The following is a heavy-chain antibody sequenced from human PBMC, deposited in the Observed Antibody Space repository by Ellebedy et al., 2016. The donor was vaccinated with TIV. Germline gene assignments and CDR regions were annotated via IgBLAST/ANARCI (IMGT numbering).Heavy chain of an antibody. CDR3: ARRYMDV. V-gene: IGHV3-7*01. Sequence: GESLKISXAASGFTFSSYWMQWVRQAPGKGLEWVANIKQDGSAKYDVDSVKGRFTISRDNAKNSVYLQMNNLRADDTAVYYCARRYMDVWGRGTTVTVSS. CDR2: IKQDGSAK. J-gene: IGHJ6*03. CDR1: GFTFSSYW.